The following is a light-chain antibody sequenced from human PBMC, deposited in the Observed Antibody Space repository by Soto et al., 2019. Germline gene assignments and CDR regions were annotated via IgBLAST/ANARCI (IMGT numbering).Light chain of an antibody. CDR2: ASS. CDR1: QSVSSSF. CDR3: QQYGSTPRT. J-gene: IGKJ3*01. Sequence: EIVLTQSPGTLSLSPGERATLSCRASQSVSSSFLAWYQQKPGPAPRLLIYASSSRATGIPDRFSGSGFGTDFTLPISRLEPEDFAVYYCQQYGSTPRTFGPGTKVEI. V-gene: IGKV3-20*01.